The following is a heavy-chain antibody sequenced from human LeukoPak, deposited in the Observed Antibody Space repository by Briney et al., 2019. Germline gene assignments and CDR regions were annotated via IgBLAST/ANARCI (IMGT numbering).Heavy chain of an antibody. J-gene: IGHJ5*02. V-gene: IGHV1-18*01. CDR2: ISGYNGNT. D-gene: IGHD5-12*01. CDR1: SYSFNRYG. Sequence: GASVKVSCKASSYSFNRYGISWVRQAPGQGLEWMGWISGYNGNTNYAQKFLGRVSMTADTSTSTAYMELSGLRSDDTAIYYCAGGWEPYDYWFDPWGQGTLVTVSS. CDR3: AGGWEPYDYWFDP.